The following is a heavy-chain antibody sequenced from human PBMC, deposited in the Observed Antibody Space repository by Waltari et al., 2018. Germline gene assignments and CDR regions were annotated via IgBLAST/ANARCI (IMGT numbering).Heavy chain of an antibody. Sequence: QVQLVQSGAEVKKPGASVKVSCKVSGYTFTGHYLHWVRQAPGQGLEWMGRINPNSGGTNYAQKFQGRVTMTRDTSISTAYMELSRLRSDDTAVYYCARGYYYDSMFDYWGQGTLVTVSS. CDR2: INPNSGGT. CDR3: ARGYYYDSMFDY. D-gene: IGHD3-22*01. V-gene: IGHV1-2*06. J-gene: IGHJ4*02. CDR1: GYTFTGHY.